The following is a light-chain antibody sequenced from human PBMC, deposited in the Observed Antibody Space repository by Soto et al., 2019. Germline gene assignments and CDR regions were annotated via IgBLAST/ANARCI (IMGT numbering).Light chain of an antibody. CDR1: QNLRSS. J-gene: IGKJ1*01. CDR2: GAS. Sequence: GLTQSPATLSVSPGDRATLSCRASQNLRSSLAWYQQKPGQAPRLLIYGASTRATGIPARFSGSGSGTEFTLTISSLQSEDFAVYFCQQYNSWPQTFGQGTKVDI. V-gene: IGKV3-15*01. CDR3: QQYNSWPQT.